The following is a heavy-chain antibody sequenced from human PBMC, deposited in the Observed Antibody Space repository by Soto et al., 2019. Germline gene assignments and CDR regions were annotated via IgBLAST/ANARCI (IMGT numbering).Heavy chain of an antibody. CDR2: IVVASGRT. Sequence: GASVKVSCKASGFDFGSFGIQFLRQTRGRGLEWIGWIVVASGRTNYARQFQGRVAFSRDMSSTTAYMDLYDLKSDDTAVYFCSADHPHTAIGWPVWGQGTRVTAP. J-gene: IGHJ6*02. CDR3: SADHPHTAIGWPV. V-gene: IGHV1-58*02. CDR1: GFDFGSFG.